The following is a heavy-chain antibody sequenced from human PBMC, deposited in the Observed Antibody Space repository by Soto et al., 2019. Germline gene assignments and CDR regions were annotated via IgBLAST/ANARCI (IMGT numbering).Heavy chain of an antibody. CDR1: GGSFSGYY. CDR2: INHSGST. J-gene: IGHJ5*02. D-gene: IGHD2-2*01. CDR3: ARGVVVVPAATNWFDP. Sequence: SETLSLTCAVYGGSFSGYYWSWIRQPPGKGLEWIGEINHSGSTNYNPSLKSRVTISVDKSKNQFSLKLSSVTAADTAVYYCARGVVVVPAATNWFDPWGQGTLVTVSS. V-gene: IGHV4-34*01.